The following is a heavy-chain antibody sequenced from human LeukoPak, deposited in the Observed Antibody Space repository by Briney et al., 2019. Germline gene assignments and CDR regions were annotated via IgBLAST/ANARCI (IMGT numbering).Heavy chain of an antibody. J-gene: IGHJ4*02. CDR3: ARDPAHRIWEQWLDRGYYFDY. V-gene: IGHV3-53*05. Sequence: GGSLRLSCAVFGFTVSDNYMNWVRQAPGKGLEWVSVIYSGGSTYYADSVKGRFTISRDNSKNTLYLQMNSLRAEDTAVYYCARDPAHRIWEQWLDRGYYFDYWGQGTLVTVSS. D-gene: IGHD6-19*01. CDR1: GFTVSDNY. CDR2: IYSGGST.